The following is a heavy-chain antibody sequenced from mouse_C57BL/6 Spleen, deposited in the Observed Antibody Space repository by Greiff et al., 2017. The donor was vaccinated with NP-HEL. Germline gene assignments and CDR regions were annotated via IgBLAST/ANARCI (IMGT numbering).Heavy chain of an antibody. Sequence: EVKLMESGGGLVQPGGSMKLSCVASGFTFSNYWMNWVRQSPEKGLEWVAQIRLKSDNYATHYAESVKGRFTISRDDSKSSVYLQMNNLRAEDTGIYYCTAGYYGSSSYAMDYWGQGTSVTVSS. J-gene: IGHJ4*01. CDR2: IRLKSDNYAT. V-gene: IGHV6-3*01. CDR1: GFTFSNYW. CDR3: TAGYYGSSSYAMDY. D-gene: IGHD1-1*01.